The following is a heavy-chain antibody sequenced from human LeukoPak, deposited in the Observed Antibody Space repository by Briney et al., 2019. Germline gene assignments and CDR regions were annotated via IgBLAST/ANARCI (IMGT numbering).Heavy chain of an antibody. V-gene: IGHV1-46*01. CDR1: GYTFTTYY. CDR2: INPSDGST. CDR3: ARRYSGSLGGYFDY. J-gene: IGHJ4*02. D-gene: IGHD1-26*01. Sequence: ASVKVSCKASGYTFTTYYMHWVRLAPGQGLEWMGIINPSDGSTNYAQKFQGRVTMTRDMSTSTVYMELSSLRSEDTAVYYCARRYSGSLGGYFDYWGQGTLVTVSS.